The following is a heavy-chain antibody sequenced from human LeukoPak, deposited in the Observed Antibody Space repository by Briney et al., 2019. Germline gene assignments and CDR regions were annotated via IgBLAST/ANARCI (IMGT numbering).Heavy chain of an antibody. J-gene: IGHJ4*02. Sequence: GGSLRLSCAASGFTFSSYWMSWVRQAPGKGLEWVANIKQDGSEKYYVDSVKGRFTISRDNAKNSLYLQMNSLRAEDTAVYYCARVGSVSSGYASDYWGQGTLVTVSS. D-gene: IGHD5-12*01. CDR1: GFTFSSYW. CDR3: ARVGSVSSGYASDY. CDR2: IKQDGSEK. V-gene: IGHV3-7*04.